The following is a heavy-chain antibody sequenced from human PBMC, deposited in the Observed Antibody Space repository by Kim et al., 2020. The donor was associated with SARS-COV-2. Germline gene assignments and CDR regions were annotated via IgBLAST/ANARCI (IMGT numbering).Heavy chain of an antibody. CDR1: GFDLYQST. Sequence: GGSLRLSCAASGFDLYQSTIHWIRQAPGQRPEWVGWLSGGAGTPKLSWKFQGRVTLFTDMSASTAYMEMHSLTSEDTAVYYCAGRSHSDSSPNVALWGQGTSVTVSS. D-gene: IGHD2-8*01. CDR3: AGRSHSDSSPNVAL. J-gene: IGHJ3*01. CDR2: LSGGAGTP. V-gene: IGHV1-3*01.